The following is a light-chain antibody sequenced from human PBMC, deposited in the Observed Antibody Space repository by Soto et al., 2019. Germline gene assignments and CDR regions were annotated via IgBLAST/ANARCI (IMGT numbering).Light chain of an antibody. CDR2: NID. J-gene: IGLJ1*01. CDR1: NSNIGSNP. CDR3: AAWDDRLHGRYV. Sequence: QAVRTEAPSASGTPGQRVIISCSGSNSNIGSNPVNWFQQLPGTAPKLLIYNIDQRPSGVPDRFSGSKFGTSASLAIFGLDSEDEADYYCAAWDDRLHGRYVLGPGSKGT. V-gene: IGLV1-44*01.